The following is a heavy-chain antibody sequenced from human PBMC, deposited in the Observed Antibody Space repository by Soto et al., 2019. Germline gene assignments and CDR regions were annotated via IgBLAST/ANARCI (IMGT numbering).Heavy chain of an antibody. D-gene: IGHD6-13*01. V-gene: IGHV3-23*01. CDR1: GITFSTYA. CDR2: ISGSGGST. J-gene: IGHJ4*02. CDR3: AKSFSSNWYDYFDY. Sequence: PGGSLRLSCAASGITFSTYAMSWVRQAPGKGLEWVSAISGSGGSTYYADPVKGRFTISRDKSKNTLYLQMNSLRAEDTALYYCAKSFSSNWYDYFDYWGQGSLVTVSS.